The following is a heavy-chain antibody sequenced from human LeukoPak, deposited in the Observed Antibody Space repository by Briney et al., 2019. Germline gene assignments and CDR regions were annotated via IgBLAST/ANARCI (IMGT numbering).Heavy chain of an antibody. Sequence: GGPLRLSCAASGFTFSSYTMTWVRQAPGKGLEWVSAIGGSTYYADSVKGRFTISRDNSKNTLYLQMNSLRAEDTAVHYCARDTSGWYFDYWGQGTLVTVSS. J-gene: IGHJ4*02. V-gene: IGHV3-23*01. CDR3: ARDTSGWYFDY. CDR2: IGGST. CDR1: GFTFSSYT. D-gene: IGHD6-19*01.